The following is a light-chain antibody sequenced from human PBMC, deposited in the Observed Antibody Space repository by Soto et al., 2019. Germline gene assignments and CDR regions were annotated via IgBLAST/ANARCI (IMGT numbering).Light chain of an antibody. Sequence: EIVLTQSPGTLSLSPGERATLSCRASQSVTSSYLAWYRQNPGQPPRLLIYAASRRATVIPDRFIGSGSGTDFTLTISRLEPEDFAVYYCQKYGTSPGTFGPGTKVEIK. CDR1: QSVTSSY. J-gene: IGKJ1*01. CDR3: QKYGTSPGT. CDR2: AAS. V-gene: IGKV3-20*01.